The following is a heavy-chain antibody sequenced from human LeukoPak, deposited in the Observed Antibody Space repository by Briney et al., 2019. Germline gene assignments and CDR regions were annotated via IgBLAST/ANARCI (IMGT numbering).Heavy chain of an antibody. Sequence: PSETLSLTCTVSGGSISSYYWSWIRQPPGKGLEWIGTIYYSGSTDYNPSLKSRVTMSVDMSKNQFSLKLSSVTAADTAVYYCARPRGGSTSCYDYWGQGTLVTVSS. CDR2: IYYSGST. CDR3: ARPRGGSTSCYDY. V-gene: IGHV4-59*04. D-gene: IGHD2-2*01. CDR1: GGSISSYY. J-gene: IGHJ4*02.